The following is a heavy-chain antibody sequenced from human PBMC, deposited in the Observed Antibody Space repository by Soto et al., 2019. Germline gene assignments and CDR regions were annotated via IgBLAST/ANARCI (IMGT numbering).Heavy chain of an antibody. CDR1: GGSLSSYY. V-gene: IGHV4-59*12. CDR2: VYYSGNT. Sequence: SETLSLTCTVSGGSLSSYYWTWIRQPPGKGLEWIGYVYYSGNTNYNPSLKSRVTISVDTSKNQFSLKLGSVTAADTAVYYCARSQRLRSMDVWGQGTTVTVSS. CDR3: ARSQRLRSMDV. J-gene: IGHJ6*02.